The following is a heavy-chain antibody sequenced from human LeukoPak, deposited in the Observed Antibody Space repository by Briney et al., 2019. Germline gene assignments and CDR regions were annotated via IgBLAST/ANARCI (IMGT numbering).Heavy chain of an antibody. D-gene: IGHD2-2*02. CDR1: GGSISSGDYY. Sequence: PSQTLSLTCTVSGGSISSGDYYWSWIRQPPGKGLEWIGYIYYSGSTYYNPSLKSRFTISVDTSKSQFSLKLSSVTAADTAVYYCAREVDIVVVPAAIRLGVLDAFDIWGQGTMVTVSS. V-gene: IGHV4-30-4*08. J-gene: IGHJ3*02. CDR3: AREVDIVVVPAAIRLGVLDAFDI. CDR2: IYYSGST.